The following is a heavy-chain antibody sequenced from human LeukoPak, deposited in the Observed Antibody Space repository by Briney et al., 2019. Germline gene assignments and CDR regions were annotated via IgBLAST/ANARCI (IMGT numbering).Heavy chain of an antibody. V-gene: IGHV4-34*01. J-gene: IGHJ6*03. CDR2: INHSGST. D-gene: IGHD3-10*01. Sequence: PSETLSLTCAVYGGSFSGYYWSWIRQPPGKGLEWIGEINHSGSTNYNPSLKSRVTISVDTSKNQFSLKLSSVTAADTAVYYCARTVTSYGYYYYYMDVWGKGTTVTVSS. CDR1: GGSFSGYY. CDR3: ARTVTSYGYYYYYMDV.